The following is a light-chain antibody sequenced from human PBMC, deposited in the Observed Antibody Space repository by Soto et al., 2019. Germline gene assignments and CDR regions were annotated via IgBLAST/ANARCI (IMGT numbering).Light chain of an antibody. CDR2: DDD. Sequence: QSVLTQPPSVSATPGQKVTIYCSGSSSNIGGNSVSWYQQFPGTAPNLLIYDDDKRPSGIPDRFSGSKSGTSATLGITGFQTGDEADYYCGSWDSSLSAYVFATGTKVTVL. CDR1: SSNIGGNS. J-gene: IGLJ1*01. V-gene: IGLV1-51*01. CDR3: GSWDSSLSAYV.